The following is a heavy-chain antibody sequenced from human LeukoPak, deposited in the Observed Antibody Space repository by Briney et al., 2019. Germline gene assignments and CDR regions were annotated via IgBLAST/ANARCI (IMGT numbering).Heavy chain of an antibody. CDR2: ITGSGGST. V-gene: IGHV3-23*01. Sequence: GSLRLSCVASGLTIRYDGMSWVRQAPGKGLEWVSSITGSGGSTYVDSVKGRFTISRDNSKNTLYLQMNSLRAEDTAVYYCAKNLLGSEAYSWYFDLWGRGTLVTVSS. J-gene: IGHJ2*01. CDR1: GLTIRYDG. D-gene: IGHD2-15*01. CDR3: AKNLLGSEAYSWYFDL.